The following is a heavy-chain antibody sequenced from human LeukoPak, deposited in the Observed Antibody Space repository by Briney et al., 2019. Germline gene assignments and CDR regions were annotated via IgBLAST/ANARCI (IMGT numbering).Heavy chain of an antibody. D-gene: IGHD4-17*01. CDR1: GDSISSSD. V-gene: IGHV4-59*08. J-gene: IGHJ5*02. CDR3: ARRSQENRVNTAKNWFDP. CDR2: VYYTGST. Sequence: AETLSLTCTVSGDSISSSDLGWIRHAPGKGLEWVGYVYYTGSTNYNTSLKSRVTISVDTSKNQFSLKLSSVTAADTAVYYCARRSQENRVNTAKNWFDPWGQGTQVTVSS.